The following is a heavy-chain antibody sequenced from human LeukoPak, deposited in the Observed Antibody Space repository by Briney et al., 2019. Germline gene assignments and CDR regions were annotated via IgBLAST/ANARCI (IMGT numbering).Heavy chain of an antibody. CDR1: GTSITSYY. Sequence: SETLSLTCTVSGTSITSYYWNWIRQAPGQGPEWIGYGHYSGNTKYNPPLKSRVAISVDTSKNQFSLRLSSVTAADTAVYFCAKWASDNRAFDLWGQGTLVTVSS. CDR2: GHYSGNT. D-gene: IGHD2-8*01. J-gene: IGHJ4*02. V-gene: IGHV4-59*08. CDR3: AKWASDNRAFDL.